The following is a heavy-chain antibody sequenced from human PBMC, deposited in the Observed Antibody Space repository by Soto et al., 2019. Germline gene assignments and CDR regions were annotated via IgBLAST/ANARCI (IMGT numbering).Heavy chain of an antibody. Sequence: GGSLRLSCAASGFTFSSYAMSWVRQAPGKGLEWVSAISGSGGSTYYADSVKGRFTISRDNSKNTLYLQMNSLRAEDTAVYYCAIPPGPRWLLTDYWGQGTLVTVSS. V-gene: IGHV3-23*01. CDR2: ISGSGGST. D-gene: IGHD5-12*01. CDR1: GFTFSSYA. CDR3: AIPPGPRWLLTDY. J-gene: IGHJ4*02.